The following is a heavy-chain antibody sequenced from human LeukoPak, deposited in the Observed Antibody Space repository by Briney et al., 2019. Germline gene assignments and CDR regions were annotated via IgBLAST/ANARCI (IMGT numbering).Heavy chain of an antibody. CDR1: GFTFSSYA. Sequence: GGSLRLSCAASGFTFSSYAMSWVRQAPGKGLEWVSAISGSGISTYYTDSVKGRFTISRDNSKNTLYLQMNSLRAEDTAVYYCAKDAVVVTATYFDYWGQGTLVTVSS. D-gene: IGHD2-21*02. J-gene: IGHJ4*02. CDR3: AKDAVVVTATYFDY. CDR2: ISGSGIST. V-gene: IGHV3-23*01.